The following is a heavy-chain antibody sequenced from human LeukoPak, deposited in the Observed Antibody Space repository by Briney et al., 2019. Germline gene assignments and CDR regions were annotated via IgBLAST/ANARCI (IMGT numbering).Heavy chain of an antibody. CDR1: GFTSIDYD. CDR2: IGIRGDT. Sequence: PGGSLRLSCAASGFTSIDYDMHWVRQVIGKGLEWVSAIGIRGDTHYSGSVKGRFTISRENAESSLYLQMNSLRVEDTAVYYCARGGIQVSGIDEFDYWGQGTLVTVSS. CDR3: ARGGIQVSGIDEFDY. V-gene: IGHV3-13*01. J-gene: IGHJ4*02. D-gene: IGHD6-19*01.